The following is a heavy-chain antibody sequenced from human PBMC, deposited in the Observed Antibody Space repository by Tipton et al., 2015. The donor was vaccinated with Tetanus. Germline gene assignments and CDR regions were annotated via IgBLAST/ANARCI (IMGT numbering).Heavy chain of an antibody. CDR1: GFTFSSYA. J-gene: IGHJ5*02. D-gene: IGHD2-2*03. V-gene: IGHV3-23*01. CDR3: AKDWIESNWFDP. CDR2: ISGSGGST. Sequence: SLRLSCAASGFTFSSYAMSWVRQAPGKGLEWVSAISGSGGSTYYADSVKGRFTISRDNSKNTLYLQMNSLRAEDTAVYYCAKDWIESNWFDPWGQGTLVTVSS.